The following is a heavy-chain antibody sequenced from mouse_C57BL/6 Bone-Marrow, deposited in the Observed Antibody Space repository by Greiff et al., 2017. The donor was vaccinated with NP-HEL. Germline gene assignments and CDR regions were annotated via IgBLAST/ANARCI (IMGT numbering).Heavy chain of an antibody. V-gene: IGHV1-55*01. D-gene: IGHD2-3*01. CDR1: GFNIKNTY. J-gene: IGHJ3*01. Sequence: QVQLQQSVAELVRPGASVKLSCTASGFNIKNTYMHWVKQRPGQGLEWIGDIYPGSGSTNYNEKFKSKATLTVDTSSSTAYMQLSSLTSEDSAVYYCARDGYYWFAYWGQGTLVTVSA. CDR3: ARDGYYWFAY. CDR2: IYPGSGST.